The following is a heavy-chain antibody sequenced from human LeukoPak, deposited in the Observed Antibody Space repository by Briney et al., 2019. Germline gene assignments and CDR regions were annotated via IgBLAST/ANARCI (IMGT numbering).Heavy chain of an antibody. D-gene: IGHD3-22*01. CDR1: GGSFSGYY. Sequence: ASETLSLTCAVYGGSFSGYYWSWIRQHPGKGLEWIGYIYYSGSTYYNPSLKSRVTISVDTSKNQFSLKLTSVTAADTAVYYCARGEASRYYDSSGYYPPHYYYYGVDVWGQGTTVTVSS. J-gene: IGHJ6*02. CDR2: IYYSGST. CDR3: ARGEASRYYDSSGYYPPHYYYYGVDV. V-gene: IGHV4-31*11.